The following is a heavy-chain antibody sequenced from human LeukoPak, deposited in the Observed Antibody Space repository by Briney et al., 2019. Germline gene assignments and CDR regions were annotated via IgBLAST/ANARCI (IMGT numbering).Heavy chain of an antibody. CDR3: ASNAYYYDSSGYYVVYFDY. Sequence: SETLSLTCTVSGYSISSGYFWGWIRQPPGKGLEWIGSIYYSGSTYYNPSLKSRVTISVDTSKNQFSLKLSSVTAADTAVYYCASNAYYYDSSGYYVVYFDYWGQGTLVTVSS. D-gene: IGHD3-22*01. CDR2: IYYSGST. J-gene: IGHJ4*02. CDR1: GYSISSGYF. V-gene: IGHV4-38-2*02.